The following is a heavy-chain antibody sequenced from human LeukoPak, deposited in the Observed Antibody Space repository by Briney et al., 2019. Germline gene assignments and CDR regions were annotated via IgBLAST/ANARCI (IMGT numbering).Heavy chain of an antibody. Sequence: PSETLSLTCTVSGGSVSGSTYYWNWIRQPPGKGLEWIGYIYHSGSTTNYNPSLKSRATITVDTSKNQFSLKLNYVTAADTAVYYCARDEDNSGRHYYYMDVWGKGTTVTVSS. D-gene: IGHD3-22*01. V-gene: IGHV4-61*01. CDR1: GGSVSGSTYY. CDR3: ARDEDNSGRHYYYMDV. CDR2: IYHSGSTT. J-gene: IGHJ6*03.